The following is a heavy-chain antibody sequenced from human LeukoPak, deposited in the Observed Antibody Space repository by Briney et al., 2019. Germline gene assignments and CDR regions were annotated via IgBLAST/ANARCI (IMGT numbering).Heavy chain of an antibody. D-gene: IGHD3-22*01. CDR1: GGSFNGYY. V-gene: IGHV4-34*01. J-gene: IGHJ4*02. CDR2: INHSGST. CDR3: ARGPPPIPGDYDSSGYYYFDY. Sequence: SETLSLTCAVYGGSFNGYYWSWIRQPPGKGLEWIGEINHSGSTNYNPTLKSRLTISVDTSKNHFSLRLSSVTAADTAVYYCARGPPPIPGDYDSSGYYYFDYWGQGILVTVSS.